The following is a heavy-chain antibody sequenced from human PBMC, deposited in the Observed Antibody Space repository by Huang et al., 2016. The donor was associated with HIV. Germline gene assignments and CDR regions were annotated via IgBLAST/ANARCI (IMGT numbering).Heavy chain of an antibody. CDR2: ILPGAAQT. V-gene: IGHV5-51*01. CDR3: ARQVDGFRSHFDF. D-gene: IGHD5-18*01. J-gene: IGHJ4*02. Sequence: EVLLVQSGAELKEPGESLKISCKASGYGFSSYWIGWVRQKPGKGLEWMGIILPGAAQTKYSPSFDGQVTIAADKSTRTAYLQWESLKAPDTAIYFCARQVDGFRSHFDFWGQGTLVSVSS. CDR1: GYGFSSYW.